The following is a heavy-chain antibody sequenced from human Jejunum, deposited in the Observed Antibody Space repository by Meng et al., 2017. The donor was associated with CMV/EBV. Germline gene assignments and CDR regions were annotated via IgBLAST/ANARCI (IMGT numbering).Heavy chain of an antibody. CDR1: GGSIGSGDYY. CDR3: ARATKANCWEVLNS. D-gene: IGHD2-2*01. J-gene: IGHJ4*02. V-gene: IGHV4-30-4*08. CDR2: IYRDGTT. Sequence: QVQLQGSGPGLVKPSQTLSLTCSVSGGSIGSGDYYWSWIRQPPGKGLEWIGEIYRDGTTNYDPSLKSRVTISVDSPKSQFSLNLTSLTAADTAVYYCARATKANCWEVLNSWGQGTLVTVSS.